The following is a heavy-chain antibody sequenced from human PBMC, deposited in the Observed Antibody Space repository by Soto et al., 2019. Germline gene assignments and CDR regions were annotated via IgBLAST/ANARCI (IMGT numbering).Heavy chain of an antibody. V-gene: IGHV3-74*01. J-gene: IGHJ5*02. CDR1: GFTFSSYW. Sequence: PGRSLRLSCAASGFTFSSYWMHWVRQAPGKGLVWVSRINSDGSSTSYADSVKGRFTISRDNAKNTLYLQMNSLRAEDTAVYYCARDNLRYCSGGSCYPTHWFDPWGQGTLVTVSS. CDR2: INSDGSST. D-gene: IGHD2-15*01. CDR3: ARDNLRYCSGGSCYPTHWFDP.